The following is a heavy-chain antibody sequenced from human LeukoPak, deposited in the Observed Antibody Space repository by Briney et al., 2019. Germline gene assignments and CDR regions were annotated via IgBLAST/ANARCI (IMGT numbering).Heavy chain of an antibody. CDR3: ARQVRYSYGSDY. V-gene: IGHV4-39*01. D-gene: IGHD5-18*01. J-gene: IGHJ4*02. CDR2: IHYSGST. CDR1: GGSISSSSHY. Sequence: SETLSLTCSVSGGSISSSSHYWSWIRRPPGQGLEWIGTIHYSGSTYYNMSLKSRVTISVDTSNNQFSLKLTSVTAADTAVYYCARQVRYSYGSDYWGQGTLVTVSS.